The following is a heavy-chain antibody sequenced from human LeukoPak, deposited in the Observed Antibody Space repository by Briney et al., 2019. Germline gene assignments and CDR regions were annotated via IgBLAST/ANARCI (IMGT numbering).Heavy chain of an antibody. Sequence: GGSLRLSCAASGFTFSSYAMSWVRQAPGKGLEWVANIKQDGSEKYYVDSVKGRFTISRDNAKNSLYLQMNSLRAEDTAVYYCARVNGSWYYFDYWGQGTLVTVSS. D-gene: IGHD6-13*01. V-gene: IGHV3-7*01. CDR2: IKQDGSEK. CDR3: ARVNGSWYYFDY. CDR1: GFTFSSYA. J-gene: IGHJ4*02.